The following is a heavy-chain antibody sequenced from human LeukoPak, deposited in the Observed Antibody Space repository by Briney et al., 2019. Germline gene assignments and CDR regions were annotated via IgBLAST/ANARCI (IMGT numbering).Heavy chain of an antibody. D-gene: IGHD3-22*01. Sequence: GGSLRLSCAASGFTFSSYAMSWVRQAPGKGLEWVSAISGIRSNTYYADSVKGRFTISRDISKNTLYLQMNSLRAEDTAVYYCAKGIDSSGHYPFDYWGQGALVTVSS. CDR2: ISGIRSNT. CDR1: GFTFSSYA. V-gene: IGHV3-23*01. J-gene: IGHJ4*02. CDR3: AKGIDSSGHYPFDY.